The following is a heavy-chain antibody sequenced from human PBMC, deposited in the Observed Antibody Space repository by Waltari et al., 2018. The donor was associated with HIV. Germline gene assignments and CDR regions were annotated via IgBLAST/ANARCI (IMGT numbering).Heavy chain of an antibody. Sequence: VQLQQWGAGLLKPSETLSTTCAVSGGYFSGSYWTWTRHSPGKGREWIGQINHSGITNYTPSLQSRVTRSVDTSKNHFSLNLSSVTAADSAVYHCARQHDYGGPTSKYYQYYGMDVWGQGTTVTVS. CDR2: INHSGIT. D-gene: IGHD4-17*01. CDR3: ARQHDYGGPTSKYYQYYGMDV. V-gene: IGHV4-34*01. CDR1: GGYFSGSY. J-gene: IGHJ6*02.